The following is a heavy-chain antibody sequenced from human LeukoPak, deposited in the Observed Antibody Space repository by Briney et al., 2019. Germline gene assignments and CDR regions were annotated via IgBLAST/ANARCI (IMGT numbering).Heavy chain of an antibody. J-gene: IGHJ5*02. V-gene: IGHV3-48*01. CDR2: ISSSSSTI. D-gene: IGHD6-19*01. CDR3: ARDGSSGWTYNWFDP. Sequence: GGSLRPSCAASGFTFSSYSMNWVRQAPGKGLEWVSYISSSSSTIYCADSVKGRFTISRDNAKNSLYLQMNSLRAEDTAVYYCARDGSSGWTYNWFDPWGQGTLVTVSS. CDR1: GFTFSSYS.